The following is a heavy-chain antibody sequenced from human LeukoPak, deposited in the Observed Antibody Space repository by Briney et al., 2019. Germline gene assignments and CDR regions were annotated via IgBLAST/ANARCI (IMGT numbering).Heavy chain of an antibody. V-gene: IGHV4-30-2*01. CDR3: ARDGRTVTAIDY. CDR2: VYRNGNT. CDR1: GDSISSGDYY. Sequence: PSETLSLTCTVSGDSISSGDYYWSWIRQPPGKGLEWIGYVYRNGNTYYNPSLKSRVTISVDTSKNQLSLRLSSVTAADTAVYYCARDGRTVTAIDYWGQGTLVTVSS. J-gene: IGHJ4*02. D-gene: IGHD4-17*01.